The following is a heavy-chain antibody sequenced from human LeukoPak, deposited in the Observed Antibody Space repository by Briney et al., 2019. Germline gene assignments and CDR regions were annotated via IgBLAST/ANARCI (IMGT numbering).Heavy chain of an antibody. CDR3: AKEGSTATGHDY. D-gene: IGHD1-14*01. Sequence: GSLRLSCAASGLTFSDEYMSWIRQAPGKGLEWVSYISNTGDFIAYADSVKGRFTMSRDNAKNSLYLQMNSLRAEDTAVYYCAKEGSTATGHDYWGQGTLVTVSS. CDR1: GLTFSDEY. CDR2: ISNTGDFI. V-gene: IGHV3-11*04. J-gene: IGHJ4*02.